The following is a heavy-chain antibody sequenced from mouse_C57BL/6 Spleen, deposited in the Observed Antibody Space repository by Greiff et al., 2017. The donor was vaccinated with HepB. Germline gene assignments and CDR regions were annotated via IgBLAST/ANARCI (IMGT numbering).Heavy chain of an antibody. CDR1: GFNIKDDY. V-gene: IGHV14-4*01. Sequence: EVQLQQSGAELVRPGASVKLSCTASGFNIKDDYMHWVKQRPEQGLEWIGWIDPENGDTEYASKFQGKATITADTSSNTAYLQLSSLTSEDTAVYYCTTLGRGYFDYWGQGTTLTVSS. D-gene: IGHD4-1*01. J-gene: IGHJ2*01. CDR2: IDPENGDT. CDR3: TTLGRGYFDY.